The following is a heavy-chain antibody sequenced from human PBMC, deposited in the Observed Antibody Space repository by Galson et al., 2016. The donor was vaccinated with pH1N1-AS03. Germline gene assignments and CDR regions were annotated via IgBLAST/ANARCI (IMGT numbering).Heavy chain of an antibody. D-gene: IGHD3-3*01. CDR2: FYHSEGT. CDR1: GYSMTSGYF. CDR3: ARGNTIFGVLINEFDM. V-gene: IGHV4-38-2*02. Sequence: ETLSLTCTVFGYSMTSGYFWGWIRQPPGKGLEWIGYFYHSEGTDYNPSLKSRVTISLDRSKNQLSLKLNSATAAVPAVYSCARGNTIFGVLINEFDMCGQGTMVTVSS. J-gene: IGHJ3*02.